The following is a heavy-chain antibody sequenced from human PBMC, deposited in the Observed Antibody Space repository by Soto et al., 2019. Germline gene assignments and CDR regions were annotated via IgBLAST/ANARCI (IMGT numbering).Heavy chain of an antibody. CDR1: GFTFSRYA. CDR3: AKEQGGDEA. Sequence: PGGSLRLSCAASGFTFSRYAMSWVRQAPGKGLEWISAISASVGSTYHADSVKGRFTISRDNSKNTLYLQMNSLRAEDTAVYYCAKEQGGDEAWGQGTLVTVSS. J-gene: IGHJ5*02. CDR2: ISASVGST. V-gene: IGHV3-23*01. D-gene: IGHD2-21*02.